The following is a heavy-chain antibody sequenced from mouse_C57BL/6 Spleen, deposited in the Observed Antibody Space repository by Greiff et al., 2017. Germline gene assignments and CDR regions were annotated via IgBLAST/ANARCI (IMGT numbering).Heavy chain of an antibody. CDR1: GYSITSGYY. CDR2: ISYDGSN. J-gene: IGHJ3*01. Sequence: VQLQQSGPGFVNPSQSLSLPCSVTGYSITSGYYWNWIRKFPGNKLEWIGYISYDGSNKYNPSLKNRISITRDTSKNQFYLTLNSVTTEDTATYYCARDLGFAYWGQGTLVTVAA. V-gene: IGHV3-6*01. CDR3: ARDLGFAY.